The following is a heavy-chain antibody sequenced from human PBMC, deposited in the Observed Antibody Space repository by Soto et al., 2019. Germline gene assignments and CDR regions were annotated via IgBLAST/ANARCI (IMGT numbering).Heavy chain of an antibody. CDR3: ARRSRYSRRWYPAEYFQH. D-gene: IGHD6-13*01. CDR2: IKQDGSEK. Sequence: EVQLVESGGGLVQPGGSLRLSCAASGFTFSSYWMSWVRQAPGKGLEWVANIKQDGSEKYYVDSVKGRFTISRDNARHSQYLQMNSLRAEETAVYYCARRSRYSRRWYPAEYFQHWGQGTLVTVSS. V-gene: IGHV3-7*05. CDR1: GFTFSSYW. J-gene: IGHJ1*01.